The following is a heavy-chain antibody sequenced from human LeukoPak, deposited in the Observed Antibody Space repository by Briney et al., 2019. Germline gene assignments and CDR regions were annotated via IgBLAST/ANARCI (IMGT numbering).Heavy chain of an antibody. CDR3: ARGRRVLPDAFEI. J-gene: IGHJ3*02. Sequence: PSEXLSLTCAVYGGSFSGYYWSWIGQPRGKGVEGIGEMNHSGSTNYNQSLTSRGKISVDTSKNQFSLKLSSVTAADTAVYYCARGRRVLPDAFEIWGQGTMVTVSS. CDR2: MNHSGST. D-gene: IGHD3-10*01. CDR1: GGSFSGYY. V-gene: IGHV4-34*01.